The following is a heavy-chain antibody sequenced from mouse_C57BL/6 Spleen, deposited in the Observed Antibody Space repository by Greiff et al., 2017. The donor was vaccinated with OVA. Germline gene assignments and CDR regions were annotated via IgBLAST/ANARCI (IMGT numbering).Heavy chain of an antibody. CDR3: ARTFITTVRAFDY. D-gene: IGHD1-1*01. V-gene: IGHV1-50*01. CDR1: GYTFTSYW. J-gene: IGHJ2*01. CDR2: IDPSDSYT. Sequence: QLQQPGAELVKPGASVKLSCKASGYTFTSYWMQWVKQRPGQGLEWIGEIDPSDSYTNYNQKFKGKATLTVDTSSSTAYMQLSSLTSEDSAVYYCARTFITTVRAFDYWGQGTTLTVSS.